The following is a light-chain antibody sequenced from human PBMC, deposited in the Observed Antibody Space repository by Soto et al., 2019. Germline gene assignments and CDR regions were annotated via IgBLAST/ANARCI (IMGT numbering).Light chain of an antibody. CDR1: QSVSSSY. CDR2: GAA. J-gene: IGKJ4*01. CDR3: HQYYSSPLT. V-gene: IGKV3-20*01. Sequence: EIVLTQSPGTLSLSPGERATLSFRASQSVSSSYLAWYQQKPGQAPRLLIYGAASRATGIPDRFSGSGSGTDFTLTISSLEPEDFEVYYCHQYYSSPLTFGGGTKVEIK.